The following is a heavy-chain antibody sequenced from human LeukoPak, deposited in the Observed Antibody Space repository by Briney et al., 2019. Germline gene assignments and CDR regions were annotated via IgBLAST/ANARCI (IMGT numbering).Heavy chain of an antibody. CDR1: GFTFSSYA. D-gene: IGHD3-22*01. Sequence: PGGSLRLSCAASGFTFSSYAMGWVRQAPGKGLEWVSAISGSGGSTYYADSVKGRFTISRDNSKNTLYLQMNSLRAEDTAVYYCAKVRIVVVIFPFDYWGQGTLVTVSS. J-gene: IGHJ4*02. CDR3: AKVRIVVVIFPFDY. V-gene: IGHV3-23*01. CDR2: ISGSGGST.